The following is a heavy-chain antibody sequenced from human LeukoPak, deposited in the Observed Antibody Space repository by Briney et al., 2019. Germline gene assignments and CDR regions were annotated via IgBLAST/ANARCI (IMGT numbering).Heavy chain of an antibody. V-gene: IGHV4-30-4*01. J-gene: IGHJ5*02. CDR3: ARAITRYDSSAKTLNWFDP. Sequence: SETLSLTCTVPGGSISSGDYYWSWIRQPPGKGLEWIGYIYYSGSTYYNPSLKSRVTISVDTSKNQFSLKLTSVTAADTAVYYCARAITRYDSSAKTLNWFDPWGQGALVTVSS. D-gene: IGHD3-22*01. CDR1: GGSISSGDYY. CDR2: IYYSGST.